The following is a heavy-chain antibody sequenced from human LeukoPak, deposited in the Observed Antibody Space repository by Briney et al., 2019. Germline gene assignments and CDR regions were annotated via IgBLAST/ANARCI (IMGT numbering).Heavy chain of an antibody. CDR1: GGSISSSSYY. CDR3: ARSLLVGAAGGSCPFDR. V-gene: IGHV4-39*07. CDR2: INHSGTT. D-gene: IGHD6-13*01. J-gene: IGHJ5*02. Sequence: SETLSLTCTVSGGSISSSSYYWSWIRQPPGKGLEWIGEINHSGTTNYNPSLKSRVTISVDTSKNQFSLKLSSVTAADTAVYYCARSLLVGAAGGSCPFDRWDQGTLATVSS.